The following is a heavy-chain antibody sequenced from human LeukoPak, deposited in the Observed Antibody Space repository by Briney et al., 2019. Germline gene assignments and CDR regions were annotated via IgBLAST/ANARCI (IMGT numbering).Heavy chain of an antibody. Sequence: ASVKVSCKASGYTFTDYFIHWVRQAPGQGLEWMEWINPKSGGTNFAQKFQGRVTMTRDTSIRTAYMELSRLTSDDTAVYYCARATGGYDLFDPWGQGTLVTVSS. D-gene: IGHD5-12*01. V-gene: IGHV1-2*02. CDR1: GYTFTDYF. J-gene: IGHJ5*02. CDR2: INPKSGGT. CDR3: ARATGGYDLFDP.